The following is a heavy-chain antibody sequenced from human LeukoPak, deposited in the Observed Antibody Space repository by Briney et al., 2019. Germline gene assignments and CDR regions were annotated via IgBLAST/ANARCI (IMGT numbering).Heavy chain of an antibody. J-gene: IGHJ5*02. CDR1: GFTFSSYA. V-gene: IGHV3-23*01. CDR3: AKDSPLYYGSGSYTS. D-gene: IGHD3-10*01. CDR2: ISGSAGST. Sequence: GGSLTLSCAASGFTFSSYAMSWVRQAPGKGLEWVSAISGSAGSTYYTDSVKGRFTISRDNSKNMLYLQMNSLRAEDTAIYYCAKDSPLYYGSGSYTSWGQGTLVTVSS.